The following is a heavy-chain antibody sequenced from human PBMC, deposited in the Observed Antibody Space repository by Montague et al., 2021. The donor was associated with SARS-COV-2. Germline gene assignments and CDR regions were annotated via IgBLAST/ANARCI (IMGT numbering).Heavy chain of an antibody. V-gene: IGHV3-9*01. CDR3: AKEVGESPSFDY. J-gene: IGHJ4*02. CDR2: ISWNSGST. Sequence: FRSLSCAASGFPFDDYAMHWVRQAPGKGLEWVSGISWNSGSTGYADSVKGRFTISRDNAKNSLYLQMNSLRAEDTALYYCAKEVGESPSFDYWGQGTLVTVSS. CDR1: GFPFDDYA. D-gene: IGHD2-15*01.